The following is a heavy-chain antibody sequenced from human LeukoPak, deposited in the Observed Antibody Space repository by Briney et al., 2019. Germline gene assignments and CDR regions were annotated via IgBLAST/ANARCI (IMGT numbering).Heavy chain of an antibody. D-gene: IGHD3-10*01. Sequence: GGSLRLSCVGSGFTFSNYCMHWVRQAPGKGLIWVSRIRFDGSSTMYADSVKGRFTISRDNAKNTLYLHMNSLRAEDTAVYYCARDDYYSSWGQGTLVTVSS. CDR3: ARDDYYSS. CDR1: GFTFSNYC. J-gene: IGHJ5*02. V-gene: IGHV3-74*03. CDR2: IRFDGSST.